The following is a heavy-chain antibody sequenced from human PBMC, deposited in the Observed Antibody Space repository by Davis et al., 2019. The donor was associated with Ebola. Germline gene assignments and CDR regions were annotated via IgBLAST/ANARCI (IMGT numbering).Heavy chain of an antibody. D-gene: IGHD2-15*01. J-gene: IGHJ6*02. CDR3: ARVRRGYCSGGSCYGTYYYYGMDV. CDR2: IYHSGST. CDR1: GGSISSSNW. V-gene: IGHV4-4*02. Sequence: SETLSLTCAVSGGSISSSNWWSWVRQPPGKGLEWIGEIYHSGSTNYNPSLKSRVTISVDKSKNQFSLKLSSVTAADTAVYYCARVRRGYCSGGSCYGTYYYYGMDVWGQGTTVTVSS.